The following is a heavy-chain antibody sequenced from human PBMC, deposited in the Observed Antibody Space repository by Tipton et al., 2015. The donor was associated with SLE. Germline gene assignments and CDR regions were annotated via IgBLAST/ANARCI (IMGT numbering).Heavy chain of an antibody. D-gene: IGHD3-10*01. CDR2: INHSGIT. Sequence: TLSLTCAVYGGSFSGYYWSWIRQPPGKGLEWIGEINHSGITNCNPSLKSRVTISVDTSKNQFSLKLSSVTAADTAVYYCARDHLPGGYYYYMDVWGKGTTVTVSS. CDR3: ARDHLPGGYYYYMDV. J-gene: IGHJ6*03. CDR1: GGSFSGYY. V-gene: IGHV4-34*01.